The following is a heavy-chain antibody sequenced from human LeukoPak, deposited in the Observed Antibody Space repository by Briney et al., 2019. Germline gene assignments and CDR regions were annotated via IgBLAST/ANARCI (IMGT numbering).Heavy chain of an antibody. V-gene: IGHV3-21*01. D-gene: IGHD4-17*01. CDR1: GFILSRYS. Sequence: GGSLRLSCEASGFILSRYSMNWVRQTPGKGLEWVSSISSSSSYIFYADSVKGRFTMSRDNAKKSLFLQMNSLRAEDTAVYYCARDYGDYEPGRHHYYYYYMDVWGKGTTVTVSS. J-gene: IGHJ6*03. CDR2: ISSSSSYI. CDR3: ARDYGDYEPGRHHYYYYYMDV.